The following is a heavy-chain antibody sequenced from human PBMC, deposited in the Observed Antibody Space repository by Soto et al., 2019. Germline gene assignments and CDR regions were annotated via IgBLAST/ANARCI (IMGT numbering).Heavy chain of an antibody. D-gene: IGHD6-13*01. V-gene: IGHV4-39*07. CDR2: IYYRGST. CDR3: ARVRKAAADITFDY. CDR1: DDSINSDKYY. Sequence: SETLSLTCSVSDDSINSDKYYWGWIRQPPGKGLEWIGSIYYRGSTNYNPSLKSRVTISVDTSKNQFSLKLSSVTAADTAVYYCARVRKAAADITFDYWGQGTLVTVSS. J-gene: IGHJ4*02.